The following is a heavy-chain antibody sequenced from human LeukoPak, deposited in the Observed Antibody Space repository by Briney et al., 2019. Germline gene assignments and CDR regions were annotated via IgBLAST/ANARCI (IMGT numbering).Heavy chain of an antibody. J-gene: IGHJ4*02. V-gene: IGHV3-30*18. Sequence: GGSLRLSCAVSGFPFSNYGMHWVRQAPGKGLEWGGVITYDGYNKYYADSVKGRFTISRDSSKNTLYLQMNSLRAEDTAVYYCAKDFWSGTLVRGATDYWGQGTLVTVSS. CDR2: ITYDGYNK. D-gene: IGHD3-10*01. CDR1: GFPFSNYG. CDR3: AKDFWSGTLVRGATDY.